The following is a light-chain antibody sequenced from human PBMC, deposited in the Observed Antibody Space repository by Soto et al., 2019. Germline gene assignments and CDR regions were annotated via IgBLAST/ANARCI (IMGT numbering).Light chain of an antibody. CDR3: QQSYSTPYT. J-gene: IGKJ2*01. Sequence: DIPMTQSPSSLSASVGDRVTITCRASQSIRSYLNWFQQKPGMAPKSLIYAASSLQSDVPSRFSGSGSGTDFTLTISSLQPEDFAIYYCQQSYSTPYTFGQGTRLEIK. CDR2: AAS. V-gene: IGKV1-39*01. CDR1: QSIRSY.